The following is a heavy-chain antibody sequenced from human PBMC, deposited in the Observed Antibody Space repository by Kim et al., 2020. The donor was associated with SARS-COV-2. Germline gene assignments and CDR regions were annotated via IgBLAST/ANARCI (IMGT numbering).Heavy chain of an antibody. V-gene: IGHV4-34*01. Sequence: SETLSLTCAVYGGSFSGYYWSWIRQPPGKGLEWIGEINHSGSTNYNPSLKSRVTISVDTSKNQFSLKLSSVTAADTAVYYCARSKRPLYYYDSSRSFDYWGQGTLVTVSS. D-gene: IGHD3-22*01. CDR2: INHSGST. J-gene: IGHJ4*02. CDR1: GGSFSGYY. CDR3: ARSKRPLYYYDSSRSFDY.